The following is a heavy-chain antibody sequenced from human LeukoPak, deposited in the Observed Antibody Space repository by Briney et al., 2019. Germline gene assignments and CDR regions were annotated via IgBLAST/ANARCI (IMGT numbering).Heavy chain of an antibody. D-gene: IGHD6-19*01. CDR1: GGTFSSYA. J-gene: IGHJ5*02. CDR2: IIPILGIA. CDR3: ARDLGRIAVAGRGWFDP. V-gene: IGHV1-69*04. Sequence: SAKVSCKASGGTFSSYAISWVRQAPGQGLEWMGRIIPILGIANYAQKFQGRVTITADKSTSTAYMELSSLRSEDTAVYYCARDLGRIAVAGRGWFDPWGQGTLSPSPQ.